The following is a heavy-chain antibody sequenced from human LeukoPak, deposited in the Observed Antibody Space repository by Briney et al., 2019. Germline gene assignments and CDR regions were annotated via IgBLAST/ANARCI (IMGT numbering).Heavy chain of an antibody. CDR3: AREGGYSGYDMDY. CDR1: GFTFSSYS. Sequence: GGSLRLSCAASGFTFSSYSMNWVRQAPGKGLEWVSSISSSSSYIYYADSVKGRFTISRDNAKNSLYLQMNSLRAEDTAVYYCAREGGYSGYDMDYWGQGTLVTVSS. J-gene: IGHJ4*02. V-gene: IGHV3-21*01. CDR2: ISSSSSYI. D-gene: IGHD5-12*01.